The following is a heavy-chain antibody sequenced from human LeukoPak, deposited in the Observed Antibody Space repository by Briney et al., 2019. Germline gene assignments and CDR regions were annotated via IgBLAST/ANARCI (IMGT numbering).Heavy chain of an antibody. CDR2: INPSGGST. J-gene: IGHJ4*02. CDR3: ARVFLTKYDLDY. CDR1: GYTFTSYY. V-gene: IGHV1-46*01. D-gene: IGHD3-3*01. Sequence: ASLKVSCKASGYTFTSYYMHWVRQTPGQGLEWMGIINPSGGSTSYAQKFQGRVTMTRDTSTSTVYMELSSLRSEDTAVYYCARVFLTKYDLDYWGQGTLVTVSS.